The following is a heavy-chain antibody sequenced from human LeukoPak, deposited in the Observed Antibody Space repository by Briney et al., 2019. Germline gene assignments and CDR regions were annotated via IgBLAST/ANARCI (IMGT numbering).Heavy chain of an antibody. J-gene: IGHJ4*02. CDR3: AKAYYYGSGSYYVAFDC. V-gene: IGHV3-23*01. CDR1: GFTFSSYA. Sequence: PGGSLRLSCAASGFTFSSYAMTWVRQAPGKGLEWVSSISSSDFSTYYADSVKGQFTISRDNSENTLHLQMNSLRAEDTAVYYCAKAYYYGSGSYYVAFDCWGQGTLVTVSS. CDR2: ISSSDFST. D-gene: IGHD3-10*01.